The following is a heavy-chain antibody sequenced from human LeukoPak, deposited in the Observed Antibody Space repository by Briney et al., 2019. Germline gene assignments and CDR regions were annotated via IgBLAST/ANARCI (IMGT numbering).Heavy chain of an antibody. CDR3: ARAERYFYFYMDV. Sequence: ASVKVSCKASGYTFTGHYIQWVRQAPGQGLEWVGWINPNSGVTNYAQRFQARVTMTRDTSISTAYMELSRLRSDDTAVYFCARAERYFYFYMDVWGKGTTVTVSS. CDR1: GYTFTGHY. J-gene: IGHJ6*03. CDR2: INPNSGVT. D-gene: IGHD1-14*01. V-gene: IGHV1-2*02.